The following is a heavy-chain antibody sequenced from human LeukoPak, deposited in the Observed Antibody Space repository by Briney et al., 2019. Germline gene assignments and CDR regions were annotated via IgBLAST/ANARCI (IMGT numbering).Heavy chain of an antibody. CDR1: GFTLSSYG. Sequence: GRSLRLSCAASGFTLSSYGMHWVRQAPGKGLEWVAVISYDGSNKYYADSVKGRFTISRDNSKNTLYLQMNSLRAEDTAVYYCAKEGSRVTMVRGPKGDWFDPWGQGTLVTVSS. V-gene: IGHV3-30*18. CDR3: AKEGSRVTMVRGPKGDWFDP. D-gene: IGHD3-10*01. CDR2: ISYDGSNK. J-gene: IGHJ5*02.